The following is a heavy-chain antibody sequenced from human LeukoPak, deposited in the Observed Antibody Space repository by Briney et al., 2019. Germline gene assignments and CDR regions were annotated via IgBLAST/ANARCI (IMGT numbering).Heavy chain of an antibody. J-gene: IGHJ4*02. Sequence: KTSETLSLTCAVSGGSISSGGYSWSWIRQPPGKGLEWIGYIYYSGSTNYNPSLKSRVTISVDTSKNQFSPKLSSVTAAGTAVYYCARDSSGWYGGLDYWGQGTLVTVSS. CDR2: IYYSGST. CDR1: GGSISSGGYS. D-gene: IGHD6-19*01. CDR3: ARDSSGWYGGLDY. V-gene: IGHV4-61*08.